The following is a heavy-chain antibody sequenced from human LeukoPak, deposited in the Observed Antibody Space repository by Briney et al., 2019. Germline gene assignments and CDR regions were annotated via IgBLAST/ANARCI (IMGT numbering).Heavy chain of an antibody. D-gene: IGHD4-17*01. CDR2: INPDSGGT. CDR3: ARGDYRLYYYYMDV. Sequence: ASVKVSCKASGYTFTGYYMHWVRQAPGQGLEWMGWINPDSGGTNYAQKFQGRVTMTRDTSISTAYMELSRLTSDDTAVYYCARGDYRLYYYYMDVWGRGTTVTISS. V-gene: IGHV1-2*02. CDR1: GYTFTGYY. J-gene: IGHJ6*03.